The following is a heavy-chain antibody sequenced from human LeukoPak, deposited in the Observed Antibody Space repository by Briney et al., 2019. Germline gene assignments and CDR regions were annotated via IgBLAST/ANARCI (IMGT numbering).Heavy chain of an antibody. CDR1: GYTFSSYS. J-gene: IGHJ4*02. CDR2: INPSGGST. D-gene: IGHD3-10*01. Sequence: GASVKVSCKASGYTFSSYSINWVRQAPGQGLEWMGVINPSGGSTSYTQKFQGRVTMTRDTSTSTVYMELSSLTSEDTAVYYCARDSLPHYYTSGSQNPADYWGQGTLVTVSS. CDR3: ARDSLPHYYTSGSQNPADY. V-gene: IGHV1-46*01.